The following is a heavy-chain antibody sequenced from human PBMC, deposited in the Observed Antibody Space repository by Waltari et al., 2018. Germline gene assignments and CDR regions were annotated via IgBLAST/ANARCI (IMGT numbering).Heavy chain of an antibody. J-gene: IGHJ6*03. CDR3: ARDSGGSYVGYSYYYYMDV. D-gene: IGHD1-26*01. Sequence: QVQLQQSGPGLVKPSQTLSLTCAISGDSVSRNSAAWNWIRPSPSRALEWLGRTYYRSKWYNDYAVSVKSRITINPDTSKNQFSLQLNSVTPEDTAVYYCARDSGGSYVGYSYYYYMDVWGKGTTVTISS. CDR1: GDSVSRNSAA. V-gene: IGHV6-1*01. CDR2: TYYRSKWYN.